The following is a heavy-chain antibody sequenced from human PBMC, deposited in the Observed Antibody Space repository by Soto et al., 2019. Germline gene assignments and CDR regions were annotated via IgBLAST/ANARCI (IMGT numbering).Heavy chain of an antibody. CDR3: ARAEDCTNGVCYAFDI. Sequence: ASVKVSCKASGYTFTGYYMHWVRQAPGQGLEWMGWINPNSGGTNYAQKFQGWVTMTRDTSISTAYMELSRLRSDDTAVYYCARAEDCTNGVCYAFDIWGQGTMVTVSS. D-gene: IGHD2-8*01. J-gene: IGHJ3*02. V-gene: IGHV1-2*04. CDR2: INPNSGGT. CDR1: GYTFTGYY.